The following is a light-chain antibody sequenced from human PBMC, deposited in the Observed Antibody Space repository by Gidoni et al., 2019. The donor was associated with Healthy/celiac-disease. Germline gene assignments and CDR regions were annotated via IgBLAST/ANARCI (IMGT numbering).Light chain of an antibody. V-gene: IGLV6-57*02. J-gene: IGLJ2*01. CDR3: QSYDGRNVL. CDR1: RGSIASNH. Sequence: NFILPQPHSVSESPGKTVTISCTGSRGSIASNHVQWYQQRPGSAPTTVIFEDNQRPSGVPDRVSGSIDSSSNSASLTISGLKTEDKADYYCQSYDGRNVLFGGGTKLTVL. CDR2: EDN.